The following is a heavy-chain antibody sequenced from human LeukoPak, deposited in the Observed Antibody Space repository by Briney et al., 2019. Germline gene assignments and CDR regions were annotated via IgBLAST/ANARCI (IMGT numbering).Heavy chain of an antibody. V-gene: IGHV1-69*05. Sequence: GASVKVSCKASGGTFSSYAISWVRQAPGQGLEWMGGIIPIFGTANYAQKFQGRVTITTDESTSTAYMELSSLRSEDTAVYYCARGRRHCSSTSCSLDPWGQGTLVTVSS. CDR3: ARGRRHCSSTSCSLDP. CDR2: IIPIFGTA. J-gene: IGHJ5*02. D-gene: IGHD2-2*01. CDR1: GGTFSSYA.